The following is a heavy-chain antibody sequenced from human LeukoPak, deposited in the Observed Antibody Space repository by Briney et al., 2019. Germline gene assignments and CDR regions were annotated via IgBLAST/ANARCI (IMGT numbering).Heavy chain of an antibody. J-gene: IGHJ4*02. D-gene: IGHD3/OR15-3a*01. Sequence: GGSLRLSCAASGFTFSSYAMHWVRQAPGKGLEYVSAISSNGGSTYYANSVKGRFTISRDNSKNTLYLQMGSLRAEDMAVYYCASGLDWLSQGTDFDYWGQGTLVTVSS. CDR1: GFTFSSYA. CDR3: ASGLDWLSQGTDFDY. CDR2: ISSNGGST. V-gene: IGHV3-64*01.